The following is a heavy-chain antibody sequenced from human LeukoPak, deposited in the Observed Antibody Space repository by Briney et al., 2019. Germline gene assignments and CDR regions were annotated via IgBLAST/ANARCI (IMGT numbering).Heavy chain of an antibody. D-gene: IGHD3-22*01. CDR3: ARHVSYDSSGYYLVNYYYYMDV. V-gene: IGHV5-51*01. CDR2: IYPGDSDT. CDR1: GYSFTSYW. Sequence: GESLKISCKGSGYSFTSYWIGWVRPMPGKGLEWMGIIYPGDSDTRYSPSFQGQVTISADKSISTAYLQWSSLKASDTAMYYCARHVSYDSSGYYLVNYYYYMDVWGKGTTVTVSS. J-gene: IGHJ6*03.